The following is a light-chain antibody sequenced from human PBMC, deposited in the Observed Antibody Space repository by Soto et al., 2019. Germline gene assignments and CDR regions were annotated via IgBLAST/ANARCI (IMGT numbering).Light chain of an antibody. CDR2: DVT. J-gene: IGLJ3*02. CDR3: CSYAGSYTWV. Sequence: QSVLTQPRSVSGSPGQSVTISCTGPSRDVGGHNYVSWYQQHPDKAPKLIIFDVTKRPSGVPDRFSASKSGSTASLTISGLQAEDESDYYCCSYAGSYTWVFGGGTKVTVL. CDR1: SRDVGGHNY. V-gene: IGLV2-11*01.